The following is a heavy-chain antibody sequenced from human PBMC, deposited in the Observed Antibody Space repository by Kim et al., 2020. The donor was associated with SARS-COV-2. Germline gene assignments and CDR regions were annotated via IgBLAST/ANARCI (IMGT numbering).Heavy chain of an antibody. Sequence: SETLSLTCTVSDDSINTFYWSWIRQPPGKGLEYIGTIYYTGSAYYSPSLKSRVTMSVDTSKNQFSLRLTSVTAADTAVYYCARHQSSYYFGSGSFPRYFAYWGPGTPVPVSS. CDR1: DDSINTFY. CDR3: ARHQSSYYFGSGSFPRYFAY. CDR2: IYYTGSA. D-gene: IGHD3-10*01. J-gene: IGHJ4*02. V-gene: IGHV4-59*08.